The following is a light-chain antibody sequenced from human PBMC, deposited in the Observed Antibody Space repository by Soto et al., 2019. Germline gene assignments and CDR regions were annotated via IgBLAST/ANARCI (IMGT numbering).Light chain of an antibody. CDR3: SSYTTNNTPV. CDR1: SSDVGGYNW. Sequence: QSALTQPASVSGSPGQSITISCTGTSSDVGGYNWLSWYQQRPGKAPKLIIFEVSNRPSGVSNRFSGSRSGNTASLTISGLQTEDEAAYYCSSYTTNNTPVFGGGTKLTVL. V-gene: IGLV2-14*01. CDR2: EVS. J-gene: IGLJ3*02.